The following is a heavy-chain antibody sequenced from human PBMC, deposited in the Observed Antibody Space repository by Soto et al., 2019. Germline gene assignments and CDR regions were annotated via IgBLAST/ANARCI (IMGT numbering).Heavy chain of an antibody. J-gene: IGHJ4*02. CDR1: GYTFTSYG. CDR2: ISAYNGNT. CDR3: ARHACSSTSCYKGFDY. V-gene: IGHV1-18*04. Sequence: ASVKVSCKSSGYTFTSYGISWVLQAPGQGLEWMGWISAYNGNTNYAQKLQGRVTMTTDTSTSTAYMELRSLRSDDTAVYYCARHACSSTSCYKGFDYWGQGTLVTVSS. D-gene: IGHD2-2*02.